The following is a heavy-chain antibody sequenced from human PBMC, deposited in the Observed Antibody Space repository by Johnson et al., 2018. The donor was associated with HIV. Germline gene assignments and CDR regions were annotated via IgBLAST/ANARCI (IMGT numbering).Heavy chain of an antibody. Sequence: VQLVESGGGVVRPGGSLRLSCAASGFTFDDYGMSWVRQAPGKGLEWVSGINWNGGNTGYADSVKGRFTISRDNSRNTLYLQMNSLRVDDTDVYYCAKGPAAVFGLVADIWGQGTKVTVSS. D-gene: IGHD3/OR15-3a*01. J-gene: IGHJ3*02. V-gene: IGHV3-20*04. CDR1: GFTFDDYG. CDR3: AKGPAAVFGLVADI. CDR2: INWNGGNT.